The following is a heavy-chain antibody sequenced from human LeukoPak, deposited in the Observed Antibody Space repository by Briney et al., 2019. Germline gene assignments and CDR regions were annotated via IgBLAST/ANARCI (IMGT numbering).Heavy chain of an antibody. CDR1: GGSFSGYY. CDR3: VRHDGRGGATMGAFDS. CDR2: INHSGST. V-gene: IGHV4-34*01. J-gene: IGHJ5*01. Sequence: SETLSLTCAVYGGSFSGYYWSWIRQPPGKGLEWIGEINHSGSTNYNPSLNSRVTISVVTSKDQFTLQLNSVTAADTAVYYCVRHDGRGGATMGAFDSWGQGSLVTVSS. D-gene: IGHD4/OR15-4a*01.